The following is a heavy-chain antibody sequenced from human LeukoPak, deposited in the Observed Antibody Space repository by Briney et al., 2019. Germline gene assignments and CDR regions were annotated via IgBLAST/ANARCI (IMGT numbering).Heavy chain of an antibody. Sequence: GGSLRLSWAASGFTFDNYEMTWVSQAPGKGLEWVSYISSSGSTIYYADSVKGRLIISRDNAKNSLYLQMNSLRAEDTAVYYCARVFSMLDVDYWGQGALVTVSS. D-gene: IGHD3/OR15-3a*01. CDR1: GFTFDNYE. V-gene: IGHV3-48*03. J-gene: IGHJ4*02. CDR3: ARVFSMLDVDY. CDR2: ISSSGSTI.